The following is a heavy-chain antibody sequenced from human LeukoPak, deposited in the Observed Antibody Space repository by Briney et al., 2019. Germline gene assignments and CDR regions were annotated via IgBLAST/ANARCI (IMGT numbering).Heavy chain of an antibody. D-gene: IGHD4-23*01. J-gene: IGHJ4*02. V-gene: IGHV1-8*01. CDR3: ARGGLRGSYFDY. CDR1: GYTFTSYD. CDR2: MNPNSGNT. Sequence: ASVKVSCKVSGYTFTSYDINWVRQAPGQGLEWMGWMNPNSGNTGYAQKFQGRVTMTRNTSISTAYMELSSLRSEDTAVYYCARGGLRGSYFDYWGQGTLVTVSS.